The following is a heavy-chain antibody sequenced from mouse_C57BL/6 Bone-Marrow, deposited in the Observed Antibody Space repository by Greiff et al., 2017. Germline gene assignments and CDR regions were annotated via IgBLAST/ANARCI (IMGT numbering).Heavy chain of an antibody. J-gene: IGHJ2*01. CDR2: INYDGSST. D-gene: IGHD2-1*01. CDR3: AREGGNYGFDY. Sequence: EVMLVESEGGLVQPGSSMKLSCTASGFTFSDYYMAWVRQVPEKGLEWVANINYDGSSTYYLDSLKSRFNISRDNAKNILYLQMSSLKSEDTATYYCAREGGNYGFDYWGQGTTLTVSS. CDR1: GFTFSDYY. V-gene: IGHV5-16*01.